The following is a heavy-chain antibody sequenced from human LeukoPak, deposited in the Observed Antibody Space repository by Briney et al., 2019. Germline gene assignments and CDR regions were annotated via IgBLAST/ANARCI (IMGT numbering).Heavy chain of an antibody. J-gene: IGHJ4*02. Sequence: SETLSLTCTVSGGSISSGSYYWSWIRQPAGKGLEWIGRIYTSGSTNYNPSLESRVTMSVDTSKNQFSLKLSSVTAADTAVYYCARARRHPWGIAVAGTFDYWGQGTLVTVSS. D-gene: IGHD6-19*01. V-gene: IGHV4-61*02. CDR2: IYTSGST. CDR3: ARARRHPWGIAVAGTFDY. CDR1: GGSISSGSYY.